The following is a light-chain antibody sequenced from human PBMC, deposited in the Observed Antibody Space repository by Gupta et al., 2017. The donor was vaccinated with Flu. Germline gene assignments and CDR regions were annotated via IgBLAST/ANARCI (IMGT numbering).Light chain of an antibody. Sequence: QSALNPPALRSGFPGQSDTLSCTGTSSDVGGYNYVSWYQQHPGKAPKLMIFEVSNRPSGVSNRFSGSKSGNTASLTISGLQAEDEADYYCSSYTSSNTLVVFGGGTKLTVL. CDR1: SSDVGGYNY. J-gene: IGLJ2*01. V-gene: IGLV2-14*01. CDR2: EVS. CDR3: SSYTSSNTLVV.